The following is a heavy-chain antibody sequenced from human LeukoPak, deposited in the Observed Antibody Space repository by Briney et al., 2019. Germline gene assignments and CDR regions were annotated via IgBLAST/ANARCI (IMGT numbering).Heavy chain of an antibody. CDR2: IYSGGST. CDR3: ARDCGGDCSNLYRGSTYYYYGMDV. CDR1: GFTVSSNY. V-gene: IGHV3-66*01. Sequence: GGSLRLSCAASGFTVSSNYMSWVRQAPGKGLEWVSVIYSGGSTYYADSVKGRFTISRDNSKNTLYLQMNSLRAEDTAVYYCARDCGGDCSNLYRGSTYYYYGMDVWGQGTTVTVSS. J-gene: IGHJ6*02. D-gene: IGHD2-21*02.